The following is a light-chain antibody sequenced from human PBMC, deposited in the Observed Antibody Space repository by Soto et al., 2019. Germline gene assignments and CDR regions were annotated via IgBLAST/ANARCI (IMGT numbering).Light chain of an antibody. CDR3: SSYTSTSTLGV. V-gene: IGLV2-14*01. J-gene: IGLJ3*02. CDR1: SSDVGYFNH. Sequence: QSALTQPASVSGSPGQSITISCTGTSSDVGYFNHDSWYQQHPGKAPKLMIYEVTNRPSGVSIRFSGSKSGNTASLTISGLQAEDEADYYCSSYTSTSTLGVFGGGTKLTVL. CDR2: EVT.